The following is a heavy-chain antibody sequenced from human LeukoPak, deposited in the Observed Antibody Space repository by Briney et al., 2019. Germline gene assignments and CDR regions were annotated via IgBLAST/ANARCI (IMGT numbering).Heavy chain of an antibody. CDR3: ARNLWFGESSDAFDM. V-gene: IGHV1-18*01. D-gene: IGHD3-10*01. Sequence: ASVKVSCKASGYTFTGYGISWVRQAPGQGLEWMGWISAYNGNTNYAQKLQGRVTMTTDTSTSTAYMELRSLRSDDTAVYYCARNLWFGESSDAFDMWGQGTMVTVSS. J-gene: IGHJ3*02. CDR2: ISAYNGNT. CDR1: GYTFTGYG.